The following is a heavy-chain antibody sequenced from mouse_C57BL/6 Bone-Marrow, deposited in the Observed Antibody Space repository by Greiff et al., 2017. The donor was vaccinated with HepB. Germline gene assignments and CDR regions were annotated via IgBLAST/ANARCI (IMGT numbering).Heavy chain of an antibody. Sequence: VQLQQSGAELVRPGASVKLSCTASGFNIKDDYMHWVKQRPEQGLEWIGWIDPENGDTEYASKFQGKATITADTSSNTAYLQLSSLKSEDTAVYYCTPNYYGSSRGDYWGQGTSVTVSS. V-gene: IGHV14-4*01. CDR3: TPNYYGSSRGDY. D-gene: IGHD1-1*01. CDR1: GFNIKDDY. CDR2: IDPENGDT. J-gene: IGHJ4*01.